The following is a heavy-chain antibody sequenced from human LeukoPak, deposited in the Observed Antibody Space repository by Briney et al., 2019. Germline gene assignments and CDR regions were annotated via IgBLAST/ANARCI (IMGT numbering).Heavy chain of an antibody. Sequence: QTGGSLRLSCAASGFTFSSYAMHWVRQAPGKGLEWVAVISYDGSNKYCADSVKGRFTISRDNSKNTLYLQMNSLRAEDTAVYYCARGFIGAGYYFDYWGQGTLVTVSS. CDR1: GFTFSSYA. CDR3: ARGFIGAGYYFDY. D-gene: IGHD6-25*01. V-gene: IGHV3-30-3*01. CDR2: ISYDGSNK. J-gene: IGHJ4*02.